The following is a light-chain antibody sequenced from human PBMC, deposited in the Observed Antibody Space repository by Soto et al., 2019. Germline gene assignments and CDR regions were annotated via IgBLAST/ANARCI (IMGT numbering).Light chain of an antibody. CDR3: QQYNKWPLYT. J-gene: IGKJ2*01. CDR1: QSVGSN. CDR2: GAS. Sequence: EIVMTQSPGTLSVSPGERATLSCRASQSVGSNLAWYQQRPGQAPRLLIYGASTRATGIPARFSGSGSGTEFTLTISSLQSEDFAVYYCQQYNKWPLYTFGQGTKLEIK. V-gene: IGKV3-15*01.